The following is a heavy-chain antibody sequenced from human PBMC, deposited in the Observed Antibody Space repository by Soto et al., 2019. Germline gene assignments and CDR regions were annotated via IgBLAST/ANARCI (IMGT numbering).Heavy chain of an antibody. Sequence: SETLSLTCSVSGCSISSSNWWSWVRQPPGKGLEWIGEIYHSGSTNYNPSLKSRVTISVDKSKNQFSLKLSSVTAADTAVYYCATWSSGWPHGVYWGQGTLVTVSS. CDR3: ATWSSGWPHGVY. D-gene: IGHD6-19*01. CDR2: IYHSGST. V-gene: IGHV4-4*02. CDR1: GCSISSSNW. J-gene: IGHJ4*02.